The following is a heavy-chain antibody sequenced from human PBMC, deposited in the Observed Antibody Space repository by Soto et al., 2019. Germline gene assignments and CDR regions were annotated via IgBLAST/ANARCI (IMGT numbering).Heavy chain of an antibody. V-gene: IGHV1-18*04. J-gene: IGHJ4*02. CDR2: ISTYNGNT. D-gene: IGHD1-1*01. CDR1: GYTFTDYG. CDR3: ATEEGISDWHELYY. Sequence: SVKVSCKASGYTFTDYGISWGRQAPGQGLEWMGWISTYNGNTIYAQKIQGRVTMTTDTSTSTAYVELRSLRSDDTAVYYCATEEGISDWHELYYWAQGTLVTVSS.